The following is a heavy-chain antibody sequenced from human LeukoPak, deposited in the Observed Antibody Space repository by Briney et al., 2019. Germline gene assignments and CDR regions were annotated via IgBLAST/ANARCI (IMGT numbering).Heavy chain of an antibody. V-gene: IGHV3-30*18. Sequence: GRSLRLSCAASGFSFSNYGMHWVRQAPGKGLEWVAVMSYYGSNKYYADSVKGRFTISRDKSKNTLYLQMSSLRAEDTAVYYCAKDHGTLLRAFSAFDIWGQGTMVTVSS. CDR1: GFSFSNYG. CDR2: MSYYGSNK. J-gene: IGHJ3*02. D-gene: IGHD1-26*01. CDR3: AKDHGTLLRAFSAFDI.